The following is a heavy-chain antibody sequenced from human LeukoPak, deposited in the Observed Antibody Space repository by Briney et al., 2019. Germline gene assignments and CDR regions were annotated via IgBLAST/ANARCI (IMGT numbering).Heavy chain of an antibody. CDR3: ARLSGDGYSLDY. Sequence: PSETLSLTCTVSGGSISNYYWSWLRQPPGMGLEWTWYIYYSASTDYNPSLKSRVTISVDTSKKHFSQQRNSVTAADTAVYYCARLSGDGYSLDYWGQGTLVTVSS. CDR2: IYYSAST. CDR1: GGSISNYY. J-gene: IGHJ4*02. V-gene: IGHV4-59*08. D-gene: IGHD5-24*01.